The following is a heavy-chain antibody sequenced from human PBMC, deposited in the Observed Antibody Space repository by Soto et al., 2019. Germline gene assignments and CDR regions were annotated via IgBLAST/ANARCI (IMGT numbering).Heavy chain of an antibody. Sequence: QVQLVQSGAEVKKPGASVKVSCKASGYTFTSYGISWVRQAPGQGLEWMGWVSAYNGNTNDAQKLQGRVTMTTDTSTSTAYMELRSLRSDDTAVYYCARDPAYCGGDCYPGWFDPWGQGTLVTVSS. CDR3: ARDPAYCGGDCYPGWFDP. D-gene: IGHD2-21*02. J-gene: IGHJ5*02. CDR2: VSAYNGNT. CDR1: GYTFTSYG. V-gene: IGHV1-18*04.